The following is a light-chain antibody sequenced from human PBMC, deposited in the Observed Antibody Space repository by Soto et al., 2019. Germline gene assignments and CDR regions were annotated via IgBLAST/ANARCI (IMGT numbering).Light chain of an antibody. J-gene: IGLJ2*01. CDR2: EVG. CDR1: SSDVGAYNY. CDR3: SSFTSSSTLV. Sequence: QSVLTQPASVSGSPGQSITISCTGTSSDVGAYNYVSWYQQHPGKGPKLMIYEVGNRPSGVSNRFSGSKFGNTASLTISGLQAEDEADYYCSSFTSSSTLVFGGGTKLTVL. V-gene: IGLV2-14*01.